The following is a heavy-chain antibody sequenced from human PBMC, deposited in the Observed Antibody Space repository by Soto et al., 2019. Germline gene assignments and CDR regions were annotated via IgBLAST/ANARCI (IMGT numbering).Heavy chain of an antibody. CDR2: IKQDGSEK. CDR1: GFTFSSYW. J-gene: IGHJ6*02. CDR3: ARVAYDYVWGSYRYSDYGLDV. D-gene: IGHD3-16*02. V-gene: IGHV3-7*01. Sequence: EVQLVESGGGLVQPGGSLRLSCAASGFTFSSYWLNWVRQAPGKGLGWVANIKQDGSEKYYVDSVKGRFTLSRDNAKNSLYLQMHSLRAEDTAVYYCARVAYDYVWGSYRYSDYGLDVWGQGTTVTVSS.